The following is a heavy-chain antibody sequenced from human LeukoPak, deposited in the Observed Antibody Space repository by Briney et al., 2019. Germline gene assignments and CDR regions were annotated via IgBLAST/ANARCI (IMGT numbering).Heavy chain of an antibody. V-gene: IGHV4-34*01. CDR2: INHSGST. CDR3: AKSNGYGLVDI. D-gene: IGHD3-10*01. J-gene: IGHJ3*02. CDR1: GGSFSGYY. Sequence: SETLSLTCGVDGGSFSGYYWSWIRQPPGKGLEWSGEINHSGSTNYNPSLKRRVTISVDTSQNPFSVRLNSVTAADTAVYYCAKSNGYGLVDIWGQGTMVTVSS.